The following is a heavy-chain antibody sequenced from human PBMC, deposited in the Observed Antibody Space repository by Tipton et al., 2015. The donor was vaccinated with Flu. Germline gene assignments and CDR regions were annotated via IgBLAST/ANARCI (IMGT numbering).Heavy chain of an antibody. CDR3: ARHGSIASPGTVDC. D-gene: IGHD6-13*01. V-gene: IGHV5-51*01. CDR2: IYPGDSDT. J-gene: IGHJ4*01. Sequence: VQLVQSGAEVKKPGESLKISCQASGYSFTTYWIGWVRQMPGKGLEWMGIIYPGDSDTRYSPPFQGQVTISADRSISTAYLQWSSLKASNTAMYYCARHGSIASPGTVDCWSQRTLVTVSS. CDR1: GYSFTTYW.